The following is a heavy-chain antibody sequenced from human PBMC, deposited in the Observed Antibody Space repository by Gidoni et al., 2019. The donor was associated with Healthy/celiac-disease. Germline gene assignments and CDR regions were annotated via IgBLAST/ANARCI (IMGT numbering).Heavy chain of an antibody. J-gene: IGHJ4*02. D-gene: IGHD3-10*01. Sequence: QVQLQQWGAGLLKPSETLSLTCAVYGGSFSGYYWSWSRQPPGKGRAWIGEINPSGSTNYNPSLKSRVTISVDTSKNQFSLKLSSVTAADTAVYYCARVLWFGELSYFDYWGQGTLVTVSS. CDR1: GGSFSGYY. V-gene: IGHV4-34*01. CDR2: INPSGST. CDR3: ARVLWFGELSYFDY.